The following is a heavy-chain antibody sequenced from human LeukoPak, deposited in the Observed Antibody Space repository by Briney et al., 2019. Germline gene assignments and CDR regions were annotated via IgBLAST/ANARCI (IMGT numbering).Heavy chain of an antibody. CDR1: GFTFSSYA. Sequence: PGGSLRLSCAASGFTFSSYAMSWVRQAPGKGLEWVSGISGSGDNTYYADSVMGRFTIPRDNSKNTLYVQVNSLGTEDTAAYYCAKGSYYDSSGSFYFDYWGQGTLVTVSS. J-gene: IGHJ4*02. V-gene: IGHV3-23*01. CDR3: AKGSYYDSSGSFYFDY. CDR2: ISGSGDNT. D-gene: IGHD3-22*01.